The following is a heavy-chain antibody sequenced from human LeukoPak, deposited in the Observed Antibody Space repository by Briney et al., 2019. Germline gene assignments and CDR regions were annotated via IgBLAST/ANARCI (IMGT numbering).Heavy chain of an antibody. J-gene: IGHJ4*02. CDR3: AKDTGVVPAATDY. CDR2: ISGSGGST. V-gene: IGHV3-23*01. Sequence: KPGGSLRLPCAASGFTFSSYAMSWVRQAPGKGLEWVSAISGSGGSTYYADSVKGRFTISRDNSKNTLYLQMNSLRAEDTAVYYCAKDTGVVPAATDYWGQGTLVTVSS. CDR1: GFTFSSYA. D-gene: IGHD2-2*01.